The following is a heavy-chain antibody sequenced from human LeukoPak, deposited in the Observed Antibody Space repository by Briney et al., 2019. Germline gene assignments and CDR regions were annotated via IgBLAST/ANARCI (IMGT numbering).Heavy chain of an antibody. CDR2: IIPILGIA. CDR1: GGTFSSYT. J-gene: IGHJ5*02. CDR3: PRQREMTDWFDP. Sequence: SVKVSCKASGGTFSSYTISWVRQAPGQGLEWMGRIIPILGIANYAQKFQGRVTITADKSTSTAYMELSSLRSEDTAVYYCPRQREMTDWFDPWGQGTLVTVSS. V-gene: IGHV1-69*02. D-gene: IGHD5-24*01.